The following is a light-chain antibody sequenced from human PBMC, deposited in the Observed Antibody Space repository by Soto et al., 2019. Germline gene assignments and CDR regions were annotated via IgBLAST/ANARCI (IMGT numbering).Light chain of an antibody. J-gene: IGKJ1*01. CDR1: QSVYSSY. CDR2: DAS. CDR3: HQYGSSPWT. V-gene: IGKV3-20*01. Sequence: EIMLTQSPGTLSLSPGERATLSCRASQSVYSSYLAWYQQRPGQAPRLLFYDASIRATGIPDRFSGSGSGTDFSLTISRLEPEDFAVYYCHQYGSSPWTFGQGTKVESK.